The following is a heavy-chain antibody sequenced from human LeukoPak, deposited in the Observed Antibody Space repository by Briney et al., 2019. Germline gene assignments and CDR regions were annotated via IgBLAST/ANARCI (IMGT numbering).Heavy chain of an antibody. CDR3: ASGGYCSGGSCYTLGNWFDP. CDR2: IYYSGST. Sequence: SSETLSLTCTVSGGSISSYYWSWIRQPPGKGLEWIGYIYYSGSTNYNPSLKSRVTISVDTSKNQFSLKLSSVTAADTAVYYCASGGYCSGGSCYTLGNWFDPWGQGTLVTVSS. V-gene: IGHV4-59*08. CDR1: GGSISSYY. D-gene: IGHD2-15*01. J-gene: IGHJ5*02.